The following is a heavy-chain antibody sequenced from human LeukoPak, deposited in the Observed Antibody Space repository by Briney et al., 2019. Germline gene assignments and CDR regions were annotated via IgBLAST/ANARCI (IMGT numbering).Heavy chain of an antibody. CDR3: ARAGDYGVDAFDI. V-gene: IGHV2-70*04. Sequence: SGPALVKPTQTLTLTCTFSGFSLSTSGMRVSWIRQPPGKALEWLARIDWDDDKFYSTSLKTRLTISKDTSKSQVVLTMTNMDPVDTATYYCARAGDYGVDAFDIWGQGTMVTVSS. CDR2: IDWDDDK. D-gene: IGHD4-17*01. CDR1: GFSLSTSGMR. J-gene: IGHJ3*02.